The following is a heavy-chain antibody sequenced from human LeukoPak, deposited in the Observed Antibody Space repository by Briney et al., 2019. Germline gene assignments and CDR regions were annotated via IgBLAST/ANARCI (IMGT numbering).Heavy chain of an antibody. Sequence: GRSLRLSCAASGFTFSSYGMHWVRQAPGKGLEWVSSISSNGNYIHYADSVKGRFTISRDNAKTSVYLEMNSLRAEDTGLYFCVRDDCSSSSCPFDFWGQGVLLTVSS. CDR1: GFTFSSYG. CDR2: ISSNGNYI. V-gene: IGHV3-21*01. D-gene: IGHD2-2*01. CDR3: VRDDCSSSSCPFDF. J-gene: IGHJ4*02.